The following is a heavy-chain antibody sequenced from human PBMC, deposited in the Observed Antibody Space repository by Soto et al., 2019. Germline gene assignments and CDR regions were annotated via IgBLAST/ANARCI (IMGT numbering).Heavy chain of an antibody. D-gene: IGHD1-7*01. Sequence: GGSLRLSCAASGFTFSSYSMNWFRQAPGKGLEWVSSISSSSSYIYYADSVKGRFTISRDNAKNSLYLQMNSLRAEDTAVYYCARDYWNYVPPQIAQRYGMDVWGQGTTVTVSS. CDR1: GFTFSSYS. J-gene: IGHJ6*02. CDR3: ARDYWNYVPPQIAQRYGMDV. V-gene: IGHV3-21*01. CDR2: ISSSSSYI.